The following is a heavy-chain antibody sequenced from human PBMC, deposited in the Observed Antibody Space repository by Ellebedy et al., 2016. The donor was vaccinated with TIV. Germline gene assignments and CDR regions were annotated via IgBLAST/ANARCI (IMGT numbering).Heavy chain of an antibody. CDR2: INTDWSVT. J-gene: IGHJ4*02. V-gene: IGHV3-74*01. D-gene: IGHD2-8*01. Sequence: GESLKISCAASGYTFSSYWMHWVRQAPGRGPVWVSRINTDWSVTNYVDSVEGRFTISRDNAKNTLFLQMNSLRAEDTAVYFCARAVDYDAIKGFDYWGRGTLVTVSS. CDR1: GYTFSSYW. CDR3: ARAVDYDAIKGFDY.